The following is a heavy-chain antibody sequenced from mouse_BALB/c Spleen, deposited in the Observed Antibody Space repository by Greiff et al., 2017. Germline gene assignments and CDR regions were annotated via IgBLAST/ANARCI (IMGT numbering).Heavy chain of an antibody. CDR2: INSDGGST. V-gene: IGHV5-2*01. Sequence: DVKLVESGGGLVQPGESLKLSCESNEYEFPSHDMSWVRKTPEKRLELVAAINSDGGSTYYPDTMERRFIISRDNTKKTLYLQMSSLRSEDTALYYCARHGNYGYDGHAMDYWGQGTSVTVSS. J-gene: IGHJ4*01. CDR1: EYEFPSHD. D-gene: IGHD2-2*01. CDR3: ARHGNYGYDGHAMDY.